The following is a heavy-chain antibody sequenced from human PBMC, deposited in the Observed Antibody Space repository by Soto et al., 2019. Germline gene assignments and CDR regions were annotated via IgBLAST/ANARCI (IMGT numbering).Heavy chain of an antibody. CDR1: GYTFTSYD. CDR2: MNPNSGNT. J-gene: IGHJ5*02. Sequence: AAVKVSCKASGYTFTSYDINWVRQATGQGLEWMGWMNPNSGNTGYAQKFQGRVTMTRNTSISTAYMELSSLRSEETAVYYCARGPQDIVILVHAIKHGFDPWGQGTLVTVSS. V-gene: IGHV1-8*01. CDR3: ARGPQDIVILVHAIKHGFDP. D-gene: IGHD2-8*01.